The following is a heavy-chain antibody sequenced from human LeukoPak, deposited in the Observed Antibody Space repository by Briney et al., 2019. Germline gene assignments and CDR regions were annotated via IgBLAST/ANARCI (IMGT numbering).Heavy chain of an antibody. J-gene: IGHJ3*02. V-gene: IGHV4-59*01. CDR3: ARGLQSGYSYGPPSADDAFDI. D-gene: IGHD5-18*01. CDR2: IYYSGST. Sequence: SETLSLTCTVSGGSISSYYWSWIRQPPGKGLEWIGYIYYSGSTNYNPSLKSRVTISVDTSKNQFSLKLSSVTAADTAVYYCARGLQSGYSYGPPSADDAFDIWGQGTMVTVSS. CDR1: GGSISSYY.